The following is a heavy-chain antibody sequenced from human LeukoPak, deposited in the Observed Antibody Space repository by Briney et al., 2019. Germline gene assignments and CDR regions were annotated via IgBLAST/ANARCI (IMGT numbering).Heavy chain of an antibody. Sequence: SETLSLTCAVYGGSFSGYYWSWTRQPPGKGLEWIGEINHSGSTNYNPSLKSRVTISVDTSKNQFSLKLSSVTAADTAVYYCARGRLGDYWGQGTLVTVSS. J-gene: IGHJ4*02. CDR3: ARGRLGDY. CDR1: GGSFSGYY. V-gene: IGHV4-34*01. CDR2: INHSGST. D-gene: IGHD3-16*01.